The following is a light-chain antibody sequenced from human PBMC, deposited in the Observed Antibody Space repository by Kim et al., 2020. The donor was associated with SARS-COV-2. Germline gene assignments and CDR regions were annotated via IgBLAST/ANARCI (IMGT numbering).Light chain of an antibody. V-gene: IGKV1-8*01. CDR3: QQYYSYPLT. J-gene: IGKJ1*01. CDR1: QYVASY. Sequence: AIRMTQSPSSLSASTGDRITITCRASQYVASYLTWYQQKPGKAPNLLIYAASTLQSGVPSRFSGSGSGTDFTLTINSLQSEDFATYYCQQYYSYPLTFGEGTKVDIK. CDR2: AAS.